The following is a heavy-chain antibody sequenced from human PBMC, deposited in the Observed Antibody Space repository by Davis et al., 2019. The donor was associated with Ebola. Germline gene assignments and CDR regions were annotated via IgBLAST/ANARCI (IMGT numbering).Heavy chain of an antibody. CDR1: GFTFSSYS. CDR2: ISSSSSTI. Sequence: GESLKISCAASGFTFSSYSMNWVRQAPGKGLEWVSYISSSSSTIYYADSVKGRFTISRDNAKNSLYLQMNSLRAEDTAVYYCARDKGFFWFDPWGQGTLVTVSS. J-gene: IGHJ5*02. V-gene: IGHV3-48*04. CDR3: ARDKGFFWFDP.